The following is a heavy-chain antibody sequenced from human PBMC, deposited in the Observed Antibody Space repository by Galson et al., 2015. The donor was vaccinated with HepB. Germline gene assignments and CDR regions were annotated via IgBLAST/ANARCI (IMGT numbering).Heavy chain of an antibody. J-gene: IGHJ4*02. Sequence: SVKVSCKASGYTFTGYYMHWVRQAPGQGLEWMGWINPNSGGTNYAQKFQGRVTMTRDTSISTAYMELSRLRSGDTAVYYCARSGTSYDFWSGYDFDYWGQGTLVTVSS. D-gene: IGHD3-3*01. CDR3: ARSGTSYDFWSGYDFDY. CDR1: GYTFTGYY. CDR2: INPNSGGT. V-gene: IGHV1-2*02.